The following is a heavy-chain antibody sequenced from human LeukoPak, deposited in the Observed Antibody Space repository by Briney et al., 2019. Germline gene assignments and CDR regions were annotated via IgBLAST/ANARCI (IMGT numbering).Heavy chain of an antibody. CDR1: GFTFSSYG. D-gene: IGHD3-10*01. V-gene: IGHV3-30*18. J-gene: IGHJ6*02. CDR3: AKDWDYYGSGSSYFPNYFYGMDV. Sequence: GGSLRLSCAASGFTFSSYGMHWVRQAPGKGLEWVAIISYDGNDKYYSDSVKGRFTISRDKSKNTLYLQMNSLRPEDTAVYFCAKDWDYYGSGSSYFPNYFYGMDVWGQGTTVTVSS. CDR2: ISYDGNDK.